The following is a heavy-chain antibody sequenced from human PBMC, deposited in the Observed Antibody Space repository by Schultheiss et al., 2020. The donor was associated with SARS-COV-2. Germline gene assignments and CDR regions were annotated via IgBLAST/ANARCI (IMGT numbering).Heavy chain of an antibody. CDR3: ARFPYGGRLAYYYYGMDV. D-gene: IGHD4-23*01. CDR1: GGSINSGGNS. CDR2: IFHSGNT. J-gene: IGHJ6*02. V-gene: IGHV4-30-2*02. Sequence: SETLSLTCAVSGGSINSGGNSWNWIRQPPGKGLEWIGHIFHSGNTDYNPSLESRVTISVDTSKNQFSLKLSSVTAADTAVYYCARFPYGGRLAYYYYGMDVWGQGTTVTVSS.